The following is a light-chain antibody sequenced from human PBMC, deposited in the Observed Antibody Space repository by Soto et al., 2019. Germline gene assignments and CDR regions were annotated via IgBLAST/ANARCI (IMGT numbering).Light chain of an antibody. CDR1: QSISNW. V-gene: IGKV1-5*03. J-gene: IGKJ2*01. CDR3: QQYDRCPYT. Sequence: DIQMTQSPSTLSASVGDTVTITCRASQSISNWLAWYQQKPGQAPKLRIHKASTLESGVPSRFSGSGSGTEFTLTISSLQPDDFATFYCQQYDRCPYTFGQGTKLESK. CDR2: KAS.